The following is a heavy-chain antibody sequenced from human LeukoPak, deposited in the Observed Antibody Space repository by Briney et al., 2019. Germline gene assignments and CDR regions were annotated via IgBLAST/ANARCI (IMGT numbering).Heavy chain of an antibody. CDR3: ARDRNPYYDGSGYGYC. Sequence: ASVKVSCKASGYTFSSYGISWVRQAPGQGLEWMAWISAYNGKTNYAQKLRGRVTMTTDTSTNTAYMELRSLRSDDTAIYYCARDRNPYYDGSGYGYCWGQGTLVTVSS. CDR2: ISAYNGKT. D-gene: IGHD3-22*01. J-gene: IGHJ4*02. CDR1: GYTFSSYG. V-gene: IGHV1-18*01.